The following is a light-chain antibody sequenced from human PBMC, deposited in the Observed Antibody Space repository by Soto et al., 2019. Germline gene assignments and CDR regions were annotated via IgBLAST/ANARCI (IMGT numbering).Light chain of an antibody. V-gene: IGKV3-20*01. Sequence: ETVLTQSPASLSLSPGERATLSCRASQSVDSYLVWYQQRPGQAPRLLIFGASSRATGIPARFSGSGSGTDFTLTISRLEPEDFAVYYCQQYGSSPRTFGQGTRLEIK. CDR1: QSVDSY. CDR3: QQYGSSPRT. J-gene: IGKJ5*01. CDR2: GAS.